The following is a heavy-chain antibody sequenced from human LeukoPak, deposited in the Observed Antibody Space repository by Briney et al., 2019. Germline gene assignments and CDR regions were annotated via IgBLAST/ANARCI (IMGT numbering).Heavy chain of an antibody. V-gene: IGHV1-8*01. J-gene: IGHJ5*02. D-gene: IGHD3-10*01. CDR2: MNPNSGNT. CDR3: ARGEARILWFGELFDWFDP. Sequence: ASVKVSCTASGYTFTSYDINWVRQATGQGLEWMGWMNPNSGNTGYAQKFQGIVTMTRNTSIRTDYMELSGLRSEDTAVYYCARGEARILWFGELFDWFDPWGQGTLVTVSS. CDR1: GYTFTSYD.